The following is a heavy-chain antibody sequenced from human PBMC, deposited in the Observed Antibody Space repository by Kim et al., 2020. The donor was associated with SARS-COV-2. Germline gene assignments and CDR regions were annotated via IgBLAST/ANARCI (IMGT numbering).Heavy chain of an antibody. CDR3: AKDLTIGYSYGTGLDDAFDI. J-gene: IGHJ3*02. CDR1: GFTFSSYA. D-gene: IGHD5-18*01. Sequence: GGSLRLSCAASGFTFSSYAMSWVRQAPGKGLEWVSAISGSGGSTYYADSVKGRFTISRDNSKNTLYLQMNSLRAEDTAVYYCAKDLTIGYSYGTGLDDAFDIWGQGTMVTVSS. CDR2: ISGSGGST. V-gene: IGHV3-23*01.